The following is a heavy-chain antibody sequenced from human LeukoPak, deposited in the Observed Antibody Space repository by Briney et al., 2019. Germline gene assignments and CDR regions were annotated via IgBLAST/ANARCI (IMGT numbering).Heavy chain of an antibody. J-gene: IGHJ4*02. CDR3: ARSRYYDSSPLDY. D-gene: IGHD3-22*01. V-gene: IGHV5-51*01. CDR1: GYSFTSYW. CDR2: IYPGDSDT. Sequence: GEFLETSCKGSGYSFTSYWIGWVRQMPGKGLESMGIIYPGDSDTRNSPSFQGQVSISADKSISTAYLQWSSLKASDTAMYYCARSRYYDSSPLDYWGQGTLVTVPS.